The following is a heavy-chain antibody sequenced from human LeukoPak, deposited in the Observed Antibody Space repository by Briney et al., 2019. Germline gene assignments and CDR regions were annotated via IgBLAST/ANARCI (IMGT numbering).Heavy chain of an antibody. J-gene: IGHJ4*02. CDR3: AKEVGVAATHTRGDFDY. V-gene: IGHV3-30*18. CDR2: ISYDGSNK. D-gene: IGHD6-13*01. CDR1: GFTFSSYG. Sequence: GGSLRLSCAASGFTFSSYGMHWVRQAPGKGLEWVAVISYDGSNKYYADSVKGRFTISRDNSKNTLYLQMNSLRAEDTAIYYCAKEVGVAATHTRGDFDYWGQGTLVTVSS.